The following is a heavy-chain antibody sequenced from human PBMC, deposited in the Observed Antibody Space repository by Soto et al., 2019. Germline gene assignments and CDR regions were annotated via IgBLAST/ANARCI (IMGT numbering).Heavy chain of an antibody. J-gene: IGHJ4*02. D-gene: IGHD4-17*01. Sequence: SETLSLTCTVSGVSISSGGYYLRWIRPHPGKGLEWIGYIYYSGSTYYNPSLKSRVTISVDTSKNQFSLKLSSVTAADTAVYYCATRPPYGDYGPGYYFDYWGQGTLVTVSS. CDR1: GVSISSGGYY. CDR2: IYYSGST. V-gene: IGHV4-31*03. CDR3: ATRPPYGDYGPGYYFDY.